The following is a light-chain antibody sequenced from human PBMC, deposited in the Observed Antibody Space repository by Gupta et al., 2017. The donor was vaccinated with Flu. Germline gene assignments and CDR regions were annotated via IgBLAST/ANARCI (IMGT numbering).Light chain of an antibody. V-gene: IGLV3-25*02. CDR2: EAS. Sequence: SSELTQPPSVSVTPGQTARITCSGDALPKRNAYWYQQKSGQAPVLVIYEASKRPSGIPERFSGSSSGTTVTVTISGVETDDEADYYCNSADRNDPVVFGGGTRLTVL. CDR3: NSADRNDPVV. CDR1: ALPKRN. J-gene: IGLJ2*01.